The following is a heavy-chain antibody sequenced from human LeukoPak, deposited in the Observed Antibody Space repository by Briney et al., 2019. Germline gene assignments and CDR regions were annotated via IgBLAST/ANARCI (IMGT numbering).Heavy chain of an antibody. J-gene: IGHJ5*02. CDR1: GFIFSTYD. CDR2: ISGSGGST. D-gene: IGHD6-13*01. V-gene: IGHV3-23*01. Sequence: GGSLRLSCAASGFIFSTYDMHWVRQGTRKGLEWVSGISGSGGSTYYADSVKGRFTISRDNSKNTLYLQMNSLRAEDTAVYYCAKDAAIIAAAGIRWFDPWGQGTLVTVSS. CDR3: AKDAAIIAAAGIRWFDP.